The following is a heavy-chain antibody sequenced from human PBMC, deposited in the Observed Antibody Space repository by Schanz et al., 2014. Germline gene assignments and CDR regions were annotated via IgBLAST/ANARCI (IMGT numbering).Heavy chain of an antibody. Sequence: QVHLVESGGGVVQPGGSLRLSCAASGFTFSTYALHWVRQAPGKGLEWVAVISYDGINKYYADSVKGRFTISRGNSKNTLYLEMNSLRPDDTAVYYCARDGAGRAPDAFDIWGQGTMVTVSS. V-gene: IGHV3-30*04. CDR2: ISYDGINK. J-gene: IGHJ3*02. D-gene: IGHD1-26*01. CDR1: GFTFSTYA. CDR3: ARDGAGRAPDAFDI.